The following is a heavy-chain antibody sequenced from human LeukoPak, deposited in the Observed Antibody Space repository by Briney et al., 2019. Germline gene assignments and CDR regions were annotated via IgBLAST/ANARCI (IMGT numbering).Heavy chain of an antibody. CDR3: ANSGSDRFDY. J-gene: IGHJ4*02. D-gene: IGHD1-26*01. CDR1: GFTFSSYS. CDR2: ITASGTAM. V-gene: IGHV3-48*02. Sequence: PGGSLRLSCAASGFTFSSYSMNWVRQAPGKGLEWVSHITASGTAMFNADSVKGRFTISRDNAKNSLYLQMNSLRDEDTAVYYCANSGSDRFDYWGQGTLVTVSS.